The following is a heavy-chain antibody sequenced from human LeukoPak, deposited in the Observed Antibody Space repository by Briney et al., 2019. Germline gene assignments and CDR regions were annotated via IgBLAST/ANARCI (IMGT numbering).Heavy chain of an antibody. D-gene: IGHD4-17*01. V-gene: IGHV5-51*01. CDR2: IYPGDSDT. Sequence: GESLKISCKGSGYSFTSYWIGWVRQMPGKGLEWMGIIYPGDSDTRYSPSFQGQVTISADKSISTAYLQWSSLKASDTAMYYCARTIPGDYGDYGYYFDYWGQGTLVTVSS. J-gene: IGHJ4*02. CDR3: ARTIPGDYGDYGYYFDY. CDR1: GYSFTSYW.